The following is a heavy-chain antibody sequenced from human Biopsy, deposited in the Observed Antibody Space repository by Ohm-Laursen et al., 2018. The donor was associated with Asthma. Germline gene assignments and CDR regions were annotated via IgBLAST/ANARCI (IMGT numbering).Heavy chain of an antibody. Sequence: LRLSCTASGFMFRSFGMHWVRQAPGKGLEWVAVISYDGNHKFYEDSVEGRFTISRDNSKNTLYLQMNSLRTEDTAVYYCAKRRGYSGHDNDYWGQGTLVIVSS. CDR1: GFMFRSFG. V-gene: IGHV3-30*18. CDR2: ISYDGNHK. J-gene: IGHJ4*02. CDR3: AKRRGYSGHDNDY. D-gene: IGHD5-12*01.